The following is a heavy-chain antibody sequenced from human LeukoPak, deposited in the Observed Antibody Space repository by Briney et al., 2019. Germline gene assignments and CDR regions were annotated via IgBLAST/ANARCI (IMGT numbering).Heavy chain of an antibody. J-gene: IGHJ4*02. Sequence: PSQTLSLTCTVSGGSISSGGYYWSWIRQHPGKGLEWIGYIYYSGSTYYNPSLKSRVTISVDTSKNQFSLKLSSVTAADTAVYYCARHGVGTTTTLFDYWGQGTLVTVSS. CDR2: IYYSGST. D-gene: IGHD1-26*01. CDR3: ARHGVGTTTTLFDY. CDR1: GGSISSGGYY. V-gene: IGHV4-31*03.